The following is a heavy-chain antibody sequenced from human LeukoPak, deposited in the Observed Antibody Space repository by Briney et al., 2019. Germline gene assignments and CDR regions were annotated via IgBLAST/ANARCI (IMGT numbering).Heavy chain of an antibody. V-gene: IGHV3-9*01. J-gene: IGHJ4*02. Sequence: GGSVTLSCAASGFRFDDYAIQWVRQAPGKGLEWVSDMSWNSNTKGYADSVKGRFTISRDNAKHSLYLQMDSLRPEDTALYYCAKDIVGSAMTGIDYWGQGTLVTVSS. CDR1: GFRFDDYA. D-gene: IGHD1-1*01. CDR2: MSWNSNTK. CDR3: AKDIVGSAMTGIDY.